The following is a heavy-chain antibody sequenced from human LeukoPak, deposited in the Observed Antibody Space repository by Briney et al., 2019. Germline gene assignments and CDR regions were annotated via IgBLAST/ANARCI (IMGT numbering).Heavy chain of an antibody. Sequence: SETLSLTCTVSGGSISSSSYYWGWIRQPPGKGLEWIGSIYYSGSTYYNPSLKSRVTISVDTSKNQFSLKLSSVTAADTAVYYCARAAPYYYDSSVSAVLDYWGQGTLVTVSS. CDR2: IYYSGST. CDR3: ARAAPYYYDSSVSAVLDY. V-gene: IGHV4-39*07. J-gene: IGHJ4*02. CDR1: GGSISSSSYY. D-gene: IGHD3-22*01.